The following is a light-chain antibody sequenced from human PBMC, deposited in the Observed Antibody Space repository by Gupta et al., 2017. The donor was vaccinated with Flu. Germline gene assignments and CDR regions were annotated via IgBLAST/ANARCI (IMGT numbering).Light chain of an antibody. CDR3: QSYDSFNREVV. Sequence: NFMLTQPHSVSESPGKTVTISCTRSSGSIATNYVQWYQRRPGSSPTTVIFEDNRRPSEVPDRFSGSIDSSSNSASLTISGLKTEDEADYFCQSYDSFNREVVFGGGTKLTVL. J-gene: IGLJ3*02. CDR1: SGSIATNY. CDR2: EDN. V-gene: IGLV6-57*01.